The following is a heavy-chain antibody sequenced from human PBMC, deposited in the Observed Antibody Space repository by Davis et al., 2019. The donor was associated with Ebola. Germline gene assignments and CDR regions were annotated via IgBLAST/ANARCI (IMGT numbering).Heavy chain of an antibody. Sequence: SVQVSCKASGGTFSSYAISWVRQAPGQGLDWMGGIIPIFGTANYAQKFQGRVTITADESTSTAYMELSSLRSEDTAVYYCASQGSGGDWGQGTLVTVSS. CDR2: IIPIFGTA. J-gene: IGHJ4*02. CDR3: ASQGSGGD. CDR1: GGTFSSYA. D-gene: IGHD3-10*01. V-gene: IGHV1-69*13.